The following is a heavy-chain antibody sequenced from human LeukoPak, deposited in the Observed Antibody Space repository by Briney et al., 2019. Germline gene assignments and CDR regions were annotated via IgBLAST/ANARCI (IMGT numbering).Heavy chain of an antibody. J-gene: IGHJ4*02. CDR1: GGSIRSSSYY. D-gene: IGHD6-19*01. CDR3: ARRGWYNSGWYYLDY. Sequence: PSETLSLTCTVSGGSIRSSSYYWGWIRQPPGKGLEWIGYIYYSGSTNYNPSLKSRVTISVDTSKNQFSLKLRSVTAADTAVYYCARRGWYNSGWYYLDYWGQGTLVTVSS. CDR2: IYYSGST. V-gene: IGHV4-61*05.